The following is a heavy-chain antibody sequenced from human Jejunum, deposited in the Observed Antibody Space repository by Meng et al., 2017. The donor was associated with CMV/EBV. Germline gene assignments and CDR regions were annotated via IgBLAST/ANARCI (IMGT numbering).Heavy chain of an antibody. D-gene: IGHD2-8*01. CDR1: GGVFNNYA. CDR3: ARGFTNGWQPCDF. V-gene: IGHV1-69*12. CDR2: IIAVLTTP. Sequence: QVQLLQSGAEVKSPGSSVRLSCKSSGGVFNNYALTWVRQAPGQGLEWMGGIIAVLTTPNYAPKFQGRLTITADASTGTTYMELSSLTSEDTAVYFCARGFTNGWQPCDFWGQGTLVTVSA. J-gene: IGHJ4*02.